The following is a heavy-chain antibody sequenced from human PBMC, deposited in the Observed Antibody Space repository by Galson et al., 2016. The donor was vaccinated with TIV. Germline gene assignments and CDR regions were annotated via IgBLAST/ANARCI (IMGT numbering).Heavy chain of an antibody. CDR1: GGKFSRYV. CDR3: ARATNYYDNWFDP. V-gene: IGHV1-69*15. CDR2: IIPMFGTT. D-gene: IGHD3-10*01. Sequence: ASGGKFSRYVISWVRQAPGQGLEWMGRIIPMFGTTEYAQKFQGRVTITADESTDTAYVELSSLTSEDTAVYYCARATNYYDNWFDPWGQGTLVTVSS. J-gene: IGHJ5*02.